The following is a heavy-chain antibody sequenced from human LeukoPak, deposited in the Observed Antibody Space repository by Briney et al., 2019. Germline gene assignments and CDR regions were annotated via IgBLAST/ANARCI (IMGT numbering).Heavy chain of an antibody. J-gene: IGHJ4*02. V-gene: IGHV3-7*01. CDR2: IKEDGTEK. D-gene: IGHD6-6*01. Sequence: GGSLRLSCAGSGFTFSDFWMTWVRQTPGKGLEWVANIKEDGTEKNLVDSVKGRFTISRDNSKNTLYLQMNSLRAEDTAVYYCAKGGYGSSAEPLDYWGQGTLVTVSS. CDR3: AKGGYGSSAEPLDY. CDR1: GFTFSDFW.